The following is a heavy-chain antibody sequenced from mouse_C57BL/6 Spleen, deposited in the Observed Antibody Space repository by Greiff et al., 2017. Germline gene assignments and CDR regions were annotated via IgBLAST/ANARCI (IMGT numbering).Heavy chain of an antibody. CDR1: GYTFTTYP. CDR2: FHPYNDDT. CDR3: ARRSYDGTWGYFDV. V-gene: IGHV1-47*01. D-gene: IGHD2-3*01. Sequence: QLKQSGAELVKPGASVKMSCKASGYTFTTYPIEWMKQNHGKSLEWIGNFHPYNDDTKYNEKFKGKATLTVEKSSSTVYLELSRLTSDDSAVYYCARRSYDGTWGYFDVWGTGTTVTVSS. J-gene: IGHJ1*03.